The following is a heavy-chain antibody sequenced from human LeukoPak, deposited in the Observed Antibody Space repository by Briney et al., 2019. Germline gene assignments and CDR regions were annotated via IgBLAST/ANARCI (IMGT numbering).Heavy chain of an antibody. CDR1: GYTFSSYD. CDR2: MNPNSGET. CDR3: ARGDPWGFDP. V-gene: IGHV1-8*01. Sequence: GASVKVSCKTSGYTFSSYDINWVRQATGQGLEWMGWMNPNSGETGFAQNFQGRVTLTKNTSITTAYMELSSLRSEDTAVCYCARGDPWGFDPWGQGTLVTVSS. J-gene: IGHJ5*02. D-gene: IGHD7-27*01.